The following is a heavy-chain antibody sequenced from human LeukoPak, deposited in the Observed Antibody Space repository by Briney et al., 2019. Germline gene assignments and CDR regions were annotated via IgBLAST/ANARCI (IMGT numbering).Heavy chain of an antibody. CDR1: GYTLTELS. CDR3: AKLTTGRGSYYFDY. Sequence: GASVKVSCKVSGYTLTELSMHWVRQAPGKGLEWMGGFDPEDGETIYAQKFQGRVTMTEDTSTDTAYMELSSLRSEDTAVYHCAKLTTGRGSYYFDYWGQGTLVTVSS. CDR2: FDPEDGET. D-gene: IGHD1-1*01. J-gene: IGHJ4*02. V-gene: IGHV1-24*01.